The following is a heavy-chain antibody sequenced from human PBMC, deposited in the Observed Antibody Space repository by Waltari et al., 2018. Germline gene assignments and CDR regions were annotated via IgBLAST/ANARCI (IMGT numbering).Heavy chain of an antibody. D-gene: IGHD6-6*01. J-gene: IGHJ6*02. Sequence: QVQLVQSGAEVKKPGASVKVSCKASGYTFTGYYMHWVRQYPGPGLEWNGQINWNIGGATYVQKLQGRVNMIEYTSISTAYMEWSRLRYDDTAVYYCARDQGCIEALYSYGMDVWGQGTTGTVAS. V-gene: IGHV1-2*06. CDR3: ARDQGCIEALYSYGMDV. CDR2: INWNIGGA. CDR1: GYTFTGYY.